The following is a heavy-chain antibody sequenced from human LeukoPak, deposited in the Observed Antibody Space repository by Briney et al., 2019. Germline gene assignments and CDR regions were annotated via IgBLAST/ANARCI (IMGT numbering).Heavy chain of an antibody. J-gene: IGHJ3*01. CDR2: IYGSSGNT. V-gene: IGHV4-4*07. Sequence: SETLSLTCTVSGGSINNYYWTWIRQPAGEGLEWLGRIYGSSGNTDYNPSLKGRLTMSLDKSQNQFSLILKSVTAADTAFYYCARVLSAMGANTFDVWGQGTMVTVSS. D-gene: IGHD1-26*01. CDR3: ARVLSAMGANTFDV. CDR1: GGSINNYY.